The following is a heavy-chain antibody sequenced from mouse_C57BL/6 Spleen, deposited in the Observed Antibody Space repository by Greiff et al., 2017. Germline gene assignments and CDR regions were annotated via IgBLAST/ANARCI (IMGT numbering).Heavy chain of an antibody. CDR2: ISDGGSYT. D-gene: IGHD1-1*01. CDR1: GFTFSSYA. J-gene: IGHJ2*01. CDR3: ARSEDYYGYYFDY. V-gene: IGHV5-4*01. Sequence: EVQGVESGGGLVKPGGSLKLSCAASGFTFSSYAMSWVRQTPEKRLEWVATISDGGSYTYYPDNVKGRFTISRDNAKNNLYLQMSHLKSEDTAMYYCARSEDYYGYYFDYWGQGTTLTVSS.